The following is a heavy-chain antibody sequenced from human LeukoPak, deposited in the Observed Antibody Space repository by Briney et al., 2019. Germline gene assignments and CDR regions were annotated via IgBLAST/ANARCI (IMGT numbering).Heavy chain of an antibody. CDR3: ARRGFSSGWSTIDY. Sequence: SETLSLTCTVSGGSISSYYWSWIRQPPGKGLEWIGYIYYSGSTNYNPSLKSRVIISVDTSKNQFSLKLSSVTAADTAVYYCARRGFSSGWSTIDYWGQGTLVTVSS. V-gene: IGHV4-59*08. CDR2: IYYSGST. D-gene: IGHD6-19*01. J-gene: IGHJ4*02. CDR1: GGSISSYY.